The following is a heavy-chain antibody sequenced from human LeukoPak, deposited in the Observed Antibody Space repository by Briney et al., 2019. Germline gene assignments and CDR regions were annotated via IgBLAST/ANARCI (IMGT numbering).Heavy chain of an antibody. V-gene: IGHV3-33*01. J-gene: IGHJ3*02. CDR2: IWYDGSNK. CDR1: GITFNSYG. D-gene: IGHD3-10*01. Sequence: PGGSLRRSCAASGITFNSYGLHWVRQAPGKGLEGVAVIWYDGSNKFYADSVKVRFTISRDNSRDTVYLQMNSLRAEDTDVYYCARDQYYFGSGTPGDDAFDIWGQGTMVTVSS. CDR3: ARDQYYFGSGTPGDDAFDI.